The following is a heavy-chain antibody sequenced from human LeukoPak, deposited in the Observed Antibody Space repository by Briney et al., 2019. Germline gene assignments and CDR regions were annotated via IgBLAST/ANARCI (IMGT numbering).Heavy chain of an antibody. Sequence: ASVKVSCKASGYTFTGYYMHWVRQAPGQGLEWMGWINPNSGGTNYEQKFQGRVTMTRDTSISTAYMELSRLRSDDTAVYYCARDQDDFWSGSLRGFDPWGQGTLVTVSS. J-gene: IGHJ5*02. D-gene: IGHD3-3*01. CDR2: INPNSGGT. CDR1: GYTFTGYY. V-gene: IGHV1-2*02. CDR3: ARDQDDFWSGSLRGFDP.